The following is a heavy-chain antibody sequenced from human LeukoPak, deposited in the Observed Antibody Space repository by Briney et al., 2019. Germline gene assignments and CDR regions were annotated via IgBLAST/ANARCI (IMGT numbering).Heavy chain of an antibody. CDR3: ARGAGLDSSGYYYYFDY. V-gene: IGHV1-69*01. D-gene: IGHD3-22*01. CDR1: GGTFSSYA. Sequence: SVKVSCKASGGTFSSYAISWVRQAPGQGLEWMGGIIPIFGTANYAQKFQGRVTVTADESTSTAYMELSSLRSEDTAVYYCARGAGLDSSGYYYYFDYWGQGTLVTVSS. CDR2: IIPIFGTA. J-gene: IGHJ4*02.